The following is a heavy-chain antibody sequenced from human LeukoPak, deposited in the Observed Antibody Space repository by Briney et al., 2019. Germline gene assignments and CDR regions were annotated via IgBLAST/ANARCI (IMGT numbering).Heavy chain of an antibody. D-gene: IGHD5-24*01. CDR3: ARGEMATVVDY. CDR1: GFTVSSNY. CDR2: IYSGGTT. V-gene: IGHV3-53*01. J-gene: IGHJ4*02. Sequence: GGSLRLSCAASGFTVSSNYMHWVRQAPGRGLEWVSIIYSGGTTYHADYVKGRFTISRDNSKNTVYLQMNSLRAEDTALYYCARGEMATVVDYWGQGTLVTVSS.